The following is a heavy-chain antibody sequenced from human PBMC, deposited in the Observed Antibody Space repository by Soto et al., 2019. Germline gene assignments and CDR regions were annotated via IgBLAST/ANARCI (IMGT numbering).Heavy chain of an antibody. CDR2: INTYNGNT. Sequence: ASEKVSCKASGYTFPDYGIHWVRQAPGQGLEWMGWINTYNGNTYYTQNLQGRVTMTRDTSTSTAYMDLRSLRFDDTALYYCARDRDDSSWSTAENFQHWGQGTLVTVS. J-gene: IGHJ1*01. CDR3: ARDRDDSSWSTAENFQH. V-gene: IGHV1-18*01. D-gene: IGHD3-22*01. CDR1: GYTFPDYG.